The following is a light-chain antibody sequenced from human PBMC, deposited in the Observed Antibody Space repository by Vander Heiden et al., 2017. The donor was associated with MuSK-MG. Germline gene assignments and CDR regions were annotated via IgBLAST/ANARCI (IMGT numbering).Light chain of an antibody. CDR1: QSVSSN. Sequence: EIVMTQSPATLSLSPGERATLSCRASQSVSSNLAWYQQKPVQAPRLLIYGASTRATGIPARFSGSGSGTEFTLTISSLQSEDFAVYYCQQYNNWPRNTFGQGTKLEIK. CDR2: GAS. V-gene: IGKV3-15*01. J-gene: IGKJ2*01. CDR3: QQYNNWPRNT.